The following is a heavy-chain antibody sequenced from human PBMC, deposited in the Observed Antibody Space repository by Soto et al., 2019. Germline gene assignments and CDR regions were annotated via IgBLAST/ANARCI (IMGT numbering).Heavy chain of an antibody. CDR1: GGSISDTVYS. V-gene: IGHV4-39*01. Sequence: SETLSLTCTVSGGSISDTVYSWGWIRQPPGKGLEWIGSVYFSGSTYYNPSLKSRLTISVDTSKNHFSLKLSSMTAADTAVYYCARQVTFGGVIAQYFDNWGQGTRVT. CDR3: ARQVTFGGVIAQYFDN. D-gene: IGHD3-16*02. J-gene: IGHJ4*02. CDR2: VYFSGST.